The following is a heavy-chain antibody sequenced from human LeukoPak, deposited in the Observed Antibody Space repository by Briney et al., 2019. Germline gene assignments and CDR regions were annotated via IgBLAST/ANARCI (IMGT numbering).Heavy chain of an antibody. Sequence: SVKVSCKASGGTFSSYAISWVRQAPGQGLEWMGGIIPIFGTANYAQKFQGRVTITADESTSTAYMELSSLRSEDTAVYYCARQENDYYDSSGYYYGSWGQGALVTVSS. CDR1: GGTFSSYA. D-gene: IGHD3-22*01. V-gene: IGHV1-69*13. CDR3: ARQENDYYDSSGYYYGS. J-gene: IGHJ4*02. CDR2: IIPIFGTA.